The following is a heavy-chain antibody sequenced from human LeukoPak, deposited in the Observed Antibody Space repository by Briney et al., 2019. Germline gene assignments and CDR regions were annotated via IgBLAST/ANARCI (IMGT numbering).Heavy chain of an antibody. CDR3: ARRAYSGYEYFDY. CDR1: GYSFTSYW. Sequence: GESLKISCKGSGYSFTSYWIGWVRPMPGKGLEWMGIIYPGDSDTRYSPSFQGQVTMSADKSISTAYLQWSSLKASDTAMYYCARRAYSGYEYFDYWGQGTLVTVSS. J-gene: IGHJ4*02. D-gene: IGHD5-12*01. CDR2: IYPGDSDT. V-gene: IGHV5-51*01.